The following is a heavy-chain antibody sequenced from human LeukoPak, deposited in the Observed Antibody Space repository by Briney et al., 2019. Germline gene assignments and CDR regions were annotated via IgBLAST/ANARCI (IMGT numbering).Heavy chain of an antibody. CDR1: GFTLSSYA. CDR2: ISDSGGDT. D-gene: IGHD2-15*01. Sequence: PGGSLRLSCAASGFTLSSYAMSWVRQAPGKRLEWVSVISDSGGDTHYEDSVKGRFTISKDNSKNTLYLQMNSLRAEDTALYFCAKGGRGSCYSSSDSWGQGTLVTVSS. V-gene: IGHV3-23*01. J-gene: IGHJ4*02. CDR3: AKGGRGSCYSSSDS.